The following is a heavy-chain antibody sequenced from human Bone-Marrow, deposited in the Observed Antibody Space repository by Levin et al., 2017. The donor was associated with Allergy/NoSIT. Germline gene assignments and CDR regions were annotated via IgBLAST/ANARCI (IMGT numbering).Heavy chain of an antibody. Sequence: GESLKISCTVSGFTFSIYSINWVRQAPGKGLEWVSSISAGDASTYYTDSVKGRLTVSRDNSKNTLYLQMNSLRVEDTALYYCAKVRRGLDAFDIWGQGTMVTVSS. V-gene: IGHV3-23*01. D-gene: IGHD3/OR15-3a*01. J-gene: IGHJ3*02. CDR2: ISAGDAST. CDR1: GFTFSIYS. CDR3: AKVRRGLDAFDI.